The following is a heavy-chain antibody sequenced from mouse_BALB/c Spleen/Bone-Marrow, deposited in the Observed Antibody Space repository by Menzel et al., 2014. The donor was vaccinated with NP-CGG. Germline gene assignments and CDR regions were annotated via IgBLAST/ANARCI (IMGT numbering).Heavy chain of an antibody. CDR1: GYTFTNYS. V-gene: IGHV1S81*02. CDR3: TRSGPGFAY. Sequence: QVHVKQSGAELVKPGASVKLSCKASGYTFTNYSMYWVKQRPGQGLEWIGEINPNNGGTNFNENFKSKATLTLDKSSSTAYMQLSSLTSEDSAVYYCTRSGPGFAYWGHGTLVTVSA. J-gene: IGHJ3*01. CDR2: INPNNGGT.